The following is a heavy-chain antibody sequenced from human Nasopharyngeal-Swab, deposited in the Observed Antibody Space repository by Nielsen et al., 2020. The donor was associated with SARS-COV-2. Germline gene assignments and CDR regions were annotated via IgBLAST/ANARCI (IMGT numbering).Heavy chain of an antibody. J-gene: IGHJ4*02. CDR2: ISGSGSGT. CDR1: GLSFSSYA. Sequence: GGSLRLSCAASGLSFSSYAMSWVRQAPGKGLEWVSAISGSGSGTYYADSVKGRFTISRDNSKNTLYLQMNSLRAEDTAVYYCARGGSSGYWLVYWGQGTLVTVSS. D-gene: IGHD3-22*01. V-gene: IGHV3-23*01. CDR3: ARGGSSGYWLVY.